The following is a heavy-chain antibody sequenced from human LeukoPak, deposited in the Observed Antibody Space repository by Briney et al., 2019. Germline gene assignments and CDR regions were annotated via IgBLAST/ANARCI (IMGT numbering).Heavy chain of an antibody. Sequence: ASVKVSCKASGYTFTGYYMHWVRQAPGQGLEWMGWINPNSGGTNYAQKFQGWVTMTRDTSISTAYMELSRLRSDDTAVYYCTTSSSTSSTGYFDYWGQGTLVTVSS. CDR1: GYTFTGYY. D-gene: IGHD2-2*01. V-gene: IGHV1-2*04. CDR2: INPNSGGT. CDR3: TTSSSTSSTGYFDY. J-gene: IGHJ4*02.